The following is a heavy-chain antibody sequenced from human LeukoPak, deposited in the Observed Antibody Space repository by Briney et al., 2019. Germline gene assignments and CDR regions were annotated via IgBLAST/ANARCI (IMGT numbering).Heavy chain of an antibody. Sequence: GRSLRLSCAASGFTFDDYAMHWVRQAPGKGLEWVSGISWNSGSIGYADSVKGRFTISRDNAKNTLYLQMNSLRAEDTAVYYCARVGSGSYNWVDPWGQGTLVTVSS. CDR3: ARVGSGSYNWVDP. J-gene: IGHJ5*02. D-gene: IGHD1-26*01. CDR2: ISWNSGSI. CDR1: GFTFDDYA. V-gene: IGHV3-9*01.